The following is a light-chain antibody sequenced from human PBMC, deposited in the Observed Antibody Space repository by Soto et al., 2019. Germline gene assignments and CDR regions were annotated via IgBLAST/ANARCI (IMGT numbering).Light chain of an antibody. CDR3: QHHGDSSWT. J-gene: IGKJ1*01. Sequence: DIVLTQSPDTLSLSPGERATVSCRASQSVASLYLAWYQQKPGQAPRLLIFGASSRASGIPDRFSGSGSGTDFTLTISRLEPEDFALYYCQHHGDSSWTVGQGTKVDSK. CDR2: GAS. CDR1: QSVASLY. V-gene: IGKV3-20*01.